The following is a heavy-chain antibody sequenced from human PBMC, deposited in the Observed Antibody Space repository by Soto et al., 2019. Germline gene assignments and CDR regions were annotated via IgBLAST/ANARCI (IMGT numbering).Heavy chain of an antibody. CDR3: ARVRFEQQMSSFVY. CDR2: TYYRSKWYD. D-gene: IGHD6-13*01. CDR1: GDSVSSKSVA. V-gene: IGHV6-1*01. J-gene: IGHJ4*02. Sequence: PSQTLSLTCAIFGDSVSSKSVAWNWIRQSPSRGLEWLGRTYYRSKWYDDYAVSVKSRITINPDTSKNQFSLQLNSVTPEDTAVYYCARVRFEQQMSSFVYWGQGIMVTVSS.